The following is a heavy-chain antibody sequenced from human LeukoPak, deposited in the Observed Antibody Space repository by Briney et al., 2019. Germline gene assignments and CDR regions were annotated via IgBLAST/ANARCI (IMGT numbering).Heavy chain of an antibody. J-gene: IGHJ4*02. CDR2: INHSGST. Sequence: SETLSLTCAVYGGPFSGYYWSWIRQPPGKGLEWIGEINHSGSTNYNPSLKSRVTISVDTSKNQFSLKLSSVTAADTAVYYCAREQTVYGGNIYFDYWGQGTLVTVSS. CDR3: AREQTVYGGNIYFDY. V-gene: IGHV4-34*01. CDR1: GGPFSGYY. D-gene: IGHD4-23*01.